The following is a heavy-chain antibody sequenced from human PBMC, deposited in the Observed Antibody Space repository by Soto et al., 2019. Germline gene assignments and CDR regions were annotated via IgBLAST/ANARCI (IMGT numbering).Heavy chain of an antibody. D-gene: IGHD4-4*01. Sequence: QVHLVESGGGVVQPGRSLRLSCAASGFIFTSYGMHWVRQAPGKGLEWVAVISYDGVDESYADSVKGRFTISRDKSKNMVYLQMNNLRTEDTAIYYCARDKREMSTVTPDYWGQGTLVTVS. CDR3: ARDKREMSTVTPDY. V-gene: IGHV3-30*03. CDR1: GFIFTSYG. J-gene: IGHJ4*02. CDR2: ISYDGVDE.